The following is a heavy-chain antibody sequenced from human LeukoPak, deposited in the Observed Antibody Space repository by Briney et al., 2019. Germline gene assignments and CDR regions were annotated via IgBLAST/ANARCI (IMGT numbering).Heavy chain of an antibody. D-gene: IGHD3-22*01. V-gene: IGHV3-48*03. CDR1: GFTFSSYE. CDR2: ISSSGSTI. Sequence: GGSLRLSCAASGFTFSSYEMNWVRQAPGKGLEWVSYISSSGSTIYYADSVKGRFTISRDNAKNSLYLQMNSLRAEDTAVYYCARQRLNYYDSSGPFDYWGQGILVTVSS. CDR3: ARQRLNYYDSSGPFDY. J-gene: IGHJ4*02.